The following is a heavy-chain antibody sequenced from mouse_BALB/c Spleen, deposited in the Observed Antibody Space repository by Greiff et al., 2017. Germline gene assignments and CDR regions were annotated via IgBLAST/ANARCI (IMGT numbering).Heavy chain of an antibody. J-gene: IGHJ4*01. D-gene: IGHD2-4*01. CDR1: GFNIKDYY. V-gene: IGHV14-1*02. Sequence: VQLKESGAELVRPGALVKLSCKASGFNIKDYYMHWVKQRPEQGLEWIGWIDPENGNTIYDPKFQGKASITADTSSNTAYLQLSSLTSEDTAVYYCATGLRRGGYYYAMDYWGQGTSVTVSS. CDR2: IDPENGNT. CDR3: ATGLRRGGYYYAMDY.